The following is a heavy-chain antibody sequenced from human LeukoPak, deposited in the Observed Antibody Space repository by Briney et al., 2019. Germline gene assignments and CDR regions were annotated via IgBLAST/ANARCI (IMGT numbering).Heavy chain of an antibody. D-gene: IGHD6-13*01. Sequence: GGSLRLSCAASGFTFSSYAMSWVRQAPGKGLEWVSAISGSGGNTHYADSVKGRFTISRDNSKNTLYLQMNSLRAEDTAVYYCAKDSDELIAAAYNWFDPWGQGTLVTVSS. CDR1: GFTFSSYA. V-gene: IGHV3-23*01. J-gene: IGHJ5*02. CDR2: ISGSGGNT. CDR3: AKDSDELIAAAYNWFDP.